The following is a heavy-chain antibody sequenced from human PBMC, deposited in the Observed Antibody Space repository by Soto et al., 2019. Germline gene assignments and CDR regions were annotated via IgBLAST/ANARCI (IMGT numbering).Heavy chain of an antibody. D-gene: IGHD4-17*01. V-gene: IGHV5-51*01. CDR2: IYPGDSDT. CDR1: GYSFTSYW. J-gene: IGHJ6*02. CDR3: ARLGDYAGYYYGMDV. Sequence: GESLKISCKGSGYSFTSYWIGCVRQMPRKGLEWMGSIYPGDSDTKYSPSFQGQVTISADKAISTAYLQWSSLKASDTAMYYCARLGDYAGYYYGMDVWGQGTTVTVSS.